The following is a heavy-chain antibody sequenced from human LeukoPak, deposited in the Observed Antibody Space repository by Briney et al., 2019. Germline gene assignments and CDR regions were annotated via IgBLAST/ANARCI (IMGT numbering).Heavy chain of an antibody. CDR3: ARDGMAVAGTLDY. D-gene: IGHD6-19*01. CDR1: GFTVSSNY. Sequence: GGSLRLSCAASGFTVSSNYMSWVRQAPGKGPEWVSVIYGGGNTYYADSVKGRFTISRDNAKNTLYLQMNSLRAEDTAVYYCARDGMAVAGTLDYWGQGTLVTVSS. J-gene: IGHJ4*02. CDR2: IYGGGNT. V-gene: IGHV3-53*01.